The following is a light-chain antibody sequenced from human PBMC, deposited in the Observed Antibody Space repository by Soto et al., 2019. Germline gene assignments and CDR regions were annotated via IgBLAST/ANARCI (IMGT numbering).Light chain of an antibody. V-gene: IGLV2-8*01. CDR1: SSDVGGYHY. Sequence: QSALTQPPSASGSPGQSVTISCTGTSSDVGGYHYVSWYQQHPGKAPKLMIYEVSKRPSGVPERISGSKSGNTASLTVSGLQAEDEADYYCSSYAGSNYVVFGGGTKLTVL. J-gene: IGLJ2*01. CDR2: EVS. CDR3: SSYAGSNYVV.